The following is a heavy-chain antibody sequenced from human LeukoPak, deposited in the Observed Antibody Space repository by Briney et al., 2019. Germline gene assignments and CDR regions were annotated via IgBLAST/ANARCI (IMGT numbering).Heavy chain of an antibody. Sequence: GGSLRLSCAASGFTFSTYSMNWVRQAPGKGLEWVSSIASSSNIYYADSVKGRFTIPRDNAKNSLYLQMNSLRAEDTAVYYCARVASTTLDYWGQGTLVTVSS. D-gene: IGHD2-2*01. CDR1: GFTFSTYS. CDR3: ARVASTTLDY. V-gene: IGHV3-21*01. J-gene: IGHJ4*02. CDR2: IASSSNI.